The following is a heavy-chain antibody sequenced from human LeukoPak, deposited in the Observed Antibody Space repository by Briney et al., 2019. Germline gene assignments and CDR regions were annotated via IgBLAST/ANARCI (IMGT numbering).Heavy chain of an antibody. CDR1: GFTVSSNY. CDR3: ARARDGDYPDY. V-gene: IGHV3-66*01. CDR2: IYSGGST. D-gene: IGHD4-17*01. J-gene: IGHJ4*02. Sequence: PGGSLRLSCAASGFTVSSNYMSWVRQAPEKGLEWVSVIYSGGSTYYADSVKDRFTLSRDNSKNTLYLQMNSLRAEDTAVYYCARARDGDYPDYWGQGTLVTVTS.